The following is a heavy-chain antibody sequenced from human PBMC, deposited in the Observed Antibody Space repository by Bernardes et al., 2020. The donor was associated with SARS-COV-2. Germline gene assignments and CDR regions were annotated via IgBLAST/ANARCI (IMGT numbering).Heavy chain of an antibody. J-gene: IGHJ4*02. Sequence: GGSLRLSCAASGFTFDDYAMHWVRQAPGKGLEWVSGISWNSGSIGYADSVKGRFTISRDNAKNSLYLQMNSLRAEDTALYYCAKSGSHIAADFDYWGQGTLVTVSS. CDR3: AKSGSHIAADFDY. CDR1: GFTFDDYA. D-gene: IGHD6-13*01. CDR2: ISWNSGSI. V-gene: IGHV3-9*01.